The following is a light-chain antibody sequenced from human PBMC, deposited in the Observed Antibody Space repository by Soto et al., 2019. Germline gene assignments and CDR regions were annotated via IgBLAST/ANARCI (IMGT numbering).Light chain of an antibody. V-gene: IGLV2-11*01. CDR2: DVS. CDR3: CSYVGNFYV. CDR1: GSDVGDFHS. Sequence: QSVLTQPRSVSGSPGQSVTISCTGTGSDVGDFHSVSWYQQYPGKAPKLMIYDVSKWASGVPDRSSGSKSGNTASLTISGLQPEDEADYYCCSYVGNFYVFGTGTKVTVL. J-gene: IGLJ1*01.